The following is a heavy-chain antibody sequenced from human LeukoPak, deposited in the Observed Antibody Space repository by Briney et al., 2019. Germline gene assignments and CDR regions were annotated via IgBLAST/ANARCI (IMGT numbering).Heavy chain of an antibody. J-gene: IGHJ4*02. V-gene: IGHV4-39*01. CDR1: GGSISSSSYY. D-gene: IGHD3-10*01. CDR2: IYHSGSS. Sequence: PSETLSLTCTVSGGSISSSSYYWGWIRQPPGKGLEWIGSIYHSGSSYYNPSLKSRVTISVDTSKNQFSLKLSSVTAAETAVYYCARHSSYYGNFDYWGQGTLVTVSS. CDR3: ARHSSYYGNFDY.